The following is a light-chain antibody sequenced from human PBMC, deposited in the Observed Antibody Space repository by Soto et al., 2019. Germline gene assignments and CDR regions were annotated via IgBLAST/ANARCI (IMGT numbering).Light chain of an antibody. CDR3: QQSYSAPRT. CDR2: GAS. Sequence: DIQMTQSPSSLPASVGDRISITCRASQSIGTYLSWYQQKPGKAPKLLIYGASNLQSGVPSRFSGSGSETGFTLTISSLQPEDFATYYCQQSYSAPRTFDQGTKVEIK. CDR1: QSIGTY. J-gene: IGKJ2*01. V-gene: IGKV1-39*01.